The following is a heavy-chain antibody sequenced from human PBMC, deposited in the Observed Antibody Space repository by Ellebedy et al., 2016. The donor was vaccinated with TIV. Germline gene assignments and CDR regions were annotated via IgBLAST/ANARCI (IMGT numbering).Heavy chain of an antibody. D-gene: IGHD2-21*02. J-gene: IGHJ4*02. CDR1: GGTFISST. CDR2: IIPIFGTA. Sequence: SVKVSCKASGGTFISSTVSWVRQAPGQGLEYMGGIIPIFGTANYGQNFQGRVTITADEPTSTAYMDLSSLRYEDSAVYYCTRAEYCGGDCYSDDWGQGTLVTVSS. V-gene: IGHV1-69*13. CDR3: TRAEYCGGDCYSDD.